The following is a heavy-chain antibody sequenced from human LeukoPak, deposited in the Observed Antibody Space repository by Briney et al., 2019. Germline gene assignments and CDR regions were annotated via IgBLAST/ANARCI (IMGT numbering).Heavy chain of an antibody. J-gene: IGHJ3*01. CDR1: GGSISTYY. D-gene: IGHD6-6*01. V-gene: IGHV4-4*07. CDR2: IYASGNT. CDR3: AREYSSSSGKNAFDV. Sequence: SETLSLTCTVSGGSISTYYWSLIRQPAGKGLEWIGRIYASGNTNYNPTLKSRVTMSLDTSKNQFSLRLTSVTAADTAVYYCAREYSSSSGKNAFDVWGQGTMVTVSS.